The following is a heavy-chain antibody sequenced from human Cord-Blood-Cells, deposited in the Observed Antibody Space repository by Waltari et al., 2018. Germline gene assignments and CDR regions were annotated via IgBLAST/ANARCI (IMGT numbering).Heavy chain of an antibody. Sequence: QVQLVQSGAEVKKPGSSVRVSCKASGGTFSSYAIIWLRQAPGQGLEWMGRIIPILGIANYAQKFQGRVTITADKSTSTAYMELSSLRSEDTAVYYCARADIAARYFDYWGQGTLVTVSS. V-gene: IGHV1-69*09. CDR2: IIPILGIA. D-gene: IGHD6-6*01. J-gene: IGHJ4*02. CDR1: GGTFSSYA. CDR3: ARADIAARYFDY.